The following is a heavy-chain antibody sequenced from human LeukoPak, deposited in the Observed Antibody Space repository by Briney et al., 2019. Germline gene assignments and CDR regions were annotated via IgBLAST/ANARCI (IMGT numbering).Heavy chain of an antibody. CDR1: GGSISSSSYY. CDR2: IYYSGST. J-gene: IGHJ3*02. Sequence: SETLSLTCTVSGGSISSSSYYWGWIRKPPGKGLEWIGRIYYSGSTYYNSSLKSRVTISVDTSKNQFSLKLSSVTAADTAVYYCARLLAVADAFDIWGQGTMVTVSS. V-gene: IGHV4-39*01. CDR3: ARLLAVADAFDI. D-gene: IGHD6-19*01.